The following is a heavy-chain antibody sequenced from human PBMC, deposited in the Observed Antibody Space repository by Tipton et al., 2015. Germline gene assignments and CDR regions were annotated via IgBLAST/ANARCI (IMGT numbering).Heavy chain of an antibody. Sequence: GSLRLSCAASGFTFSSYWMHWVRQAPGKGLLWVSRINHDGSSTNYADCVKGRFTISRDNAKNTLFLQMNSLRVEDTAVYYCVRASKNLTAMDWFDPWGQGTLVTVSS. V-gene: IGHV3-74*01. D-gene: IGHD2-21*02. CDR3: VRASKNLTAMDWFDP. CDR1: GFTFSSYW. CDR2: INHDGSST. J-gene: IGHJ5*02.